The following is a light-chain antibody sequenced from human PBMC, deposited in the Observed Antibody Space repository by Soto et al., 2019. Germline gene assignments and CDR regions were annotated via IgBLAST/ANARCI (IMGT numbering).Light chain of an antibody. CDR1: SSDVGNDNF. CDR2: EVT. V-gene: IGLV2-14*01. Sequence: QSALTQPASVSGSPGQSITISCTGTSSDVGNDNFVSWYQHHPGKAPKLIIYEVTNRPSGVSDRFSGSKSGNTASLTISGLQAEDEANYYCNSYTTLSNRVFGTGTKLTVL. CDR3: NSYTTLSNRV. J-gene: IGLJ1*01.